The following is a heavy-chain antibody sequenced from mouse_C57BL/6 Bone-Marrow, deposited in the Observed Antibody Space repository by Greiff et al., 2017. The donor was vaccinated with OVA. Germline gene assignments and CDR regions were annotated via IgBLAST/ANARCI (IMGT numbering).Heavy chain of an antibody. Sequence: EVQLQQSGAELVRPGASVKLSCTASGFNIKDDYMHWVKQRPEQGLEWIGWIDPENGDTEYASKFQGKATITADTSSNTAYLQLSSLTSEDTAVYYCTPRFYYGTWYFDVWGTGTTVTVSS. J-gene: IGHJ1*03. CDR3: TPRFYYGTWYFDV. V-gene: IGHV14-4*01. D-gene: IGHD1-1*01. CDR1: GFNIKDDY. CDR2: IDPENGDT.